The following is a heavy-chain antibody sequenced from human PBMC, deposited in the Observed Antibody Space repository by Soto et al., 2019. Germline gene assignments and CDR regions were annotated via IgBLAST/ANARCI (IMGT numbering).Heavy chain of an antibody. CDR2: IYHSGST. J-gene: IGHJ6*02. CDR3: ASSKWLPGYYYYYGMDV. V-gene: IGHV4-59*12. D-gene: IGHD5-12*01. CDR1: GGSISSYY. Sequence: TLSLTCTVSGGSISSYYWSWIRQPPGKGLEWIGYIYHSGSTNYNPSLKSRVTISVDKSKNQFSLKLSSVTAADTAVYYCASSKWLPGYYYYYGMDVWGQGTTVTVSS.